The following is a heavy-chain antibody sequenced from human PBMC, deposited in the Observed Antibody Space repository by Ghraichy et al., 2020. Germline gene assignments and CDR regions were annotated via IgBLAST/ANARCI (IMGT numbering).Heavy chain of an antibody. CDR1: GGSFSGYY. CDR3: ASNGSSPTRDAFDI. V-gene: IGHV4-34*01. Sequence: SQTLSLTCAVYGGSFSGYYWSWIRQPPGKGLEWIGEINHSGSTNYNPSLKSRVTISVDTSKNQFSLKLSSVTAADTAVYYCASNGSSPTRDAFDIWGQGTMVTVSS. CDR2: INHSGST. J-gene: IGHJ3*02. D-gene: IGHD6-6*01.